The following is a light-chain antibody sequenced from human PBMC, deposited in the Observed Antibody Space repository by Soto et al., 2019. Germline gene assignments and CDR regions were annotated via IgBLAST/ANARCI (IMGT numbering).Light chain of an antibody. Sequence: EIVLTQSPGTLSLSPGERATLSCRTSQRVSSNYLAWYQQRPGQAPRLLISGASRRATGIPDRFSGSGSGTDFTLTISRLEPEDFAVYYCQQYDTLPSFGQGTKVDIK. CDR3: QQYDTLPS. V-gene: IGKV3-20*01. CDR1: QRVSSNY. CDR2: GAS. J-gene: IGKJ1*01.